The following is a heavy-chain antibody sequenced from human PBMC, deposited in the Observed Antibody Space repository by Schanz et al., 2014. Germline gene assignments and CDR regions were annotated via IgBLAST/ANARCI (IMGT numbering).Heavy chain of an antibody. Sequence: EVKMVESGGGLVQPGGSLRLSCAASGFTFTNYAMSWVRQAPGKGLEWVANIKEDGSVKDYVDSVKGRFTISRDNAKNSLYLQMTSLRAEDTAVYYCARAGYCTSVSCSLFVSDYWGQGTLVTVSS. CDR3: ARAGYCTSVSCSLFVSDY. V-gene: IGHV3-7*02. D-gene: IGHD2-2*03. CDR2: IKEDGSVK. CDR1: GFTFTNYA. J-gene: IGHJ4*02.